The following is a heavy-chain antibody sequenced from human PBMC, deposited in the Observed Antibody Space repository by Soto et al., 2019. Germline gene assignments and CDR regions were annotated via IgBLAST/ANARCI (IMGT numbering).Heavy chain of an antibody. V-gene: IGHV5-51*01. J-gene: IGHJ4*02. CDR3: ITRGYGGHDLNFLY. Sequence: PGESLKISCKTSGYNFANYWIGWVRQMSGKGLEWMGIIRPSTSETLYSSAFQGHVTISADKSISTAYLQWASLKASDTAIYYCITRGYGGHDLNFLYGGQGTQVTVSS. CDR2: IRPSTSET. CDR1: GYNFANYW. D-gene: IGHD5-12*01.